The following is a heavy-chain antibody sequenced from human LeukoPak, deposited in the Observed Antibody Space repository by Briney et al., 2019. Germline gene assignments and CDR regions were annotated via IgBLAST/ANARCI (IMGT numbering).Heavy chain of an antibody. CDR1: GFSFSTFA. V-gene: IGHV3-23*01. CDR2: ISGNGDST. J-gene: IGHJ4*02. D-gene: IGHD2-2*01. CDR3: AKEGHCSSTSCLSGAFDY. Sequence: GGSLRLSCAASGFSFSTFAMSWVRQTPGKGLEWVSAISGNGDSTYYADSVKGRFTISRDNSKNTLYLQMNSLRAEDTAVYYCAKEGHCSSTSCLSGAFDYWGQGTLVTVSS.